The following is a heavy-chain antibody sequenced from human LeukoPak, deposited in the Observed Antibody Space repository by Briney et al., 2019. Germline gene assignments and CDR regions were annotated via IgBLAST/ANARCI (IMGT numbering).Heavy chain of an antibody. V-gene: IGHV4-39*07. CDR2: IYYSGST. Sequence: KPSETLSLTCTVSGGSISSSSYYWGWIRQPPGKGLEWIGRIYYSGSTYYNPSLKSRVTISVDTSKTQSSLRLTSVTAADTAVYYCARGFFVRENQGSWFDPWGQGTLVTVSP. CDR3: ARGFFVRENQGSWFDP. CDR1: GGSISSSSYY. D-gene: IGHD3-10*02. J-gene: IGHJ5*02.